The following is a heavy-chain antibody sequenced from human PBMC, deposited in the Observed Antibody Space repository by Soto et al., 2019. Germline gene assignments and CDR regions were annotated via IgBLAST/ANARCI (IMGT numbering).Heavy chain of an antibody. V-gene: IGHV3-9*01. CDR1: GFTFDDYA. D-gene: IGHD1-26*01. CDR2: ISWNSGSI. CDR3: AKDTGSYSIGAFDI. J-gene: IGHJ3*02. Sequence: EVQLVESGGGLVQPGRSLRLSCAASGFTFDDYAMHWVRQAPGKGLEWVSGISWNSGSIGYADSVKGRFTISRDNAKNSLYLQMNSLRAEDTALYYCAKDTGSYSIGAFDIWGQGTMVTVSS.